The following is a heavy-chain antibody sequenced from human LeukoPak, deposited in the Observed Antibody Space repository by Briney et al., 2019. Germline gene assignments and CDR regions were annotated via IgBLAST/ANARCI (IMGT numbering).Heavy chain of an antibody. CDR3: ARDYSGWYGNY. CDR1: GFTFSSYA. V-gene: IGHV3-23*01. D-gene: IGHD6-19*01. CDR2: ISGSGGST. Sequence: PGGSLRLSCAASGFTFSSYAMSWVRQAPGKGLEWVSAISGSGGSTYYADSVKGRFTISRDNAKNSLYLQMNSLRAEDTAVYYCARDYSGWYGNYWGQGTLVTVSS. J-gene: IGHJ4*02.